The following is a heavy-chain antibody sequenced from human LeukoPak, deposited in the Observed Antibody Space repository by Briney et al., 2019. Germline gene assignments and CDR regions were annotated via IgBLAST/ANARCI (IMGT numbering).Heavy chain of an antibody. Sequence: GRSLRLSCAASGFTFSSYGMHWVRQAPGKGLEWVAVIWYDGRNKYYADSVKGRFTISRDNSKDTLYLQMNSLRAEDTAVYYCAREMTTVTTAFDYWGQGTLVTVSS. CDR2: IWYDGRNK. D-gene: IGHD4-17*01. V-gene: IGHV3-33*01. CDR3: AREMTTVTTAFDY. J-gene: IGHJ4*02. CDR1: GFTFSSYG.